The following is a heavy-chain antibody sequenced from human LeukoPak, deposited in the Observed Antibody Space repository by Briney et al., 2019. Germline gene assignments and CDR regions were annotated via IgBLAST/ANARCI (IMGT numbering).Heavy chain of an antibody. CDR1: GYTLTELS. J-gene: IGHJ6*02. CDR3: ARWGGRRKYQLLLGDSMDV. V-gene: IGHV1-24*01. D-gene: IGHD2-2*01. CDR2: FDPEDGET. Sequence: GASVKVSCKVSGYTLTELSMHWVRQAPGKGLEWMGGFDPEDGETIYAQKFQGRVTMTEDTSTDTAYMELSSLRSEDTAVYYCARWGGRRKYQLLLGDSMDVWGQGTTVTVSS.